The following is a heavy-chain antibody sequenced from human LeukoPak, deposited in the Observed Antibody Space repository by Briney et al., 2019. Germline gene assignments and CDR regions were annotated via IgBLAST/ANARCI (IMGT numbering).Heavy chain of an antibody. CDR3: AKDTLARSYGMDV. CDR1: GLTLSNYW. J-gene: IGHJ6*02. V-gene: IGHV3-9*01. Sequence: QPGGSLRLSCAASGLTLSNYWMHWVRHAPGKGLVWVSGISCNSGSIGYADSVKGRFTISRDNAKNSLYLQMNSLIAEDTALYYCAKDTLARSYGMDVWGQGTTVTVSS. CDR2: ISCNSGSI. D-gene: IGHD5-12*01.